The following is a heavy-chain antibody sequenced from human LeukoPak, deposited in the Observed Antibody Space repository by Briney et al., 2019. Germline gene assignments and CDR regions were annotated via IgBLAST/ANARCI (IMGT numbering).Heavy chain of an antibody. CDR1: GYTFTSYG. CDR2: INPSGGST. V-gene: IGHV1-46*01. J-gene: IGHJ3*02. D-gene: IGHD1-26*01. CDR3: ARGSGSYVTDAFDI. Sequence: ASVKVSCKASGYTFTSYGISWVRQAPGQGLEWMGIINPSGGSTSYAQKFQGRVTMTRDMSTSTVYMELSSLRSEDTAVYYCARGSGSYVTDAFDIWGQGTMVTVSS.